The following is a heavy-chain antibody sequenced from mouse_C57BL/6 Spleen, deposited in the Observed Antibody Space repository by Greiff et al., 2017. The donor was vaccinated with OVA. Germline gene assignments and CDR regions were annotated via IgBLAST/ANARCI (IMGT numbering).Heavy chain of an antibody. CDR1: GFTFSSYG. CDR3: ARQRTSPMDY. Sequence: VQLKESGGDLVKPGGSLKLSCAASGFTFSSYGMSWVRQTPDKRLEWVATISSGGSYTYYPDSVKGRFTISRDNAKNTLYLQMSSLKSEDTAMYYCARQRTSPMDYWGQGTSVTVSS. V-gene: IGHV5-6*01. J-gene: IGHJ4*01. CDR2: ISSGGSYT.